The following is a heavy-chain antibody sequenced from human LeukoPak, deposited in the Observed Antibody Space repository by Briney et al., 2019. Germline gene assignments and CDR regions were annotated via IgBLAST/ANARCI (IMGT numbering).Heavy chain of an antibody. CDR2: MTSSRYI. Sequence: PGGSLRLSCAASGFSLKTYNMNWVRQAPGKGLEWVSSMTSSRYIYYADSVKGRFTISRDDANNLVFLQMHSLRAEDTAVYYCARSRYYDILTGYAYWGQGTLVTVSS. CDR3: ARSRYYDILTGYAY. J-gene: IGHJ4*02. CDR1: GFSLKTYN. D-gene: IGHD3-9*01. V-gene: IGHV3-21*06.